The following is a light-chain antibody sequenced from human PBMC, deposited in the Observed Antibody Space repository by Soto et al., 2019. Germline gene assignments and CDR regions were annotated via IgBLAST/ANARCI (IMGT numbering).Light chain of an antibody. CDR1: QTVSNN. CDR2: FAS. V-gene: IGKV3-15*01. CDR3: QQYNKWPLT. Sequence: EIVMTQSPATLSVSPGEKATLSCRASQTVSNNLAWYQQKPGQAPRLLIYFASTRATGIPARFSGSGSGTEFTLIISNLKSEDFAVYYCQQYNKWPLTFGGGTKVETK. J-gene: IGKJ4*01.